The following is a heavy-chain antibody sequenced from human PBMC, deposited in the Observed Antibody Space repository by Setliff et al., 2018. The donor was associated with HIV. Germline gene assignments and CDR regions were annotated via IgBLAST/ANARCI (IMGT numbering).Heavy chain of an antibody. Sequence: ASVKVSCKASGYTFTSYGISWVRQAPGQGLEWMGWIGVYNGNTDYAQKVQGRVTMTTDTSTTTAYMELRSLRSDDTAVYYCARDSYDSSGYYPDYWGQGTLVTVSS. CDR2: IGVYNGNT. V-gene: IGHV1-18*01. CDR3: ARDSYDSSGYYPDY. D-gene: IGHD3-22*01. J-gene: IGHJ4*02. CDR1: GYTFTSYG.